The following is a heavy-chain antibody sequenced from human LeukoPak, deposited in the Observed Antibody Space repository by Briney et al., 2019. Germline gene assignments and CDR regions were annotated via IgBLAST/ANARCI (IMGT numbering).Heavy chain of an antibody. J-gene: IGHJ4*02. CDR1: GGSISSYY. D-gene: IGHD3-3*01. V-gene: IGHV4-59*12. CDR3: ARFRFFGVVNPIDY. CDR2: IYYSGST. Sequence: SETLSLTCTVSGGSISSYYWSWIRQPPGKGLEWIGYIYYSGSTYYSPSLKSRVTISVDRSKNQFSLKLSSVTAADTAVYYCARFRFFGVVNPIDYWGQGTLVTVSS.